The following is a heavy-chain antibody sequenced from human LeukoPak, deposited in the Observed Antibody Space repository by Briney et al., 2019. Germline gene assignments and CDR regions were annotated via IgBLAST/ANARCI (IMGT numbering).Heavy chain of an antibody. CDR1: GFTFDDYG. Sequence: PGGSLRLSCAASGFTFDDYGMSWVRQAPGKGLEWVSGINWNGGSTGYADSVKGRFTISRDNAKNSLYLQMNSLRAEDTALYHCARDTRTYYDSWSGYWDPYYYYGMDVWGQGTTVTVSS. CDR3: ARDTRTYYDSWSGYWDPYYYYGMDV. V-gene: IGHV3-20*01. CDR2: INWNGGST. J-gene: IGHJ6*02. D-gene: IGHD3-3*01.